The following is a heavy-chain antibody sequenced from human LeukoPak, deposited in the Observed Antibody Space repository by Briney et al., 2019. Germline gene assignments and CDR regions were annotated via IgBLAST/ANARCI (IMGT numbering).Heavy chain of an antibody. CDR1: GGTFSSYA. D-gene: IGHD3-22*01. J-gene: IGHJ5*02. V-gene: IGHV1-69*05. CDR3: AREGQDYYYDSRGGNWFDP. Sequence: WASAKVSCKASGGTFSSYAISWVRQAPGQGLEWMGRIIPIFGTANYAQKFQGRVTITTDESTSTAYMKLSSLRSEDTAVYYCAREGQDYYYDSRGGNWFDPWGQGTLVTVSS. CDR2: IIPIFGTA.